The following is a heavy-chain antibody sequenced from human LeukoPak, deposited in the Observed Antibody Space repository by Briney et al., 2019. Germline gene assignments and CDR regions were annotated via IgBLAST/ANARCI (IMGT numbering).Heavy chain of an antibody. CDR2: ISATGGTI. V-gene: IGHV3-48*04. CDR3: ARDRTPLNYYDSSGYFDHAFDI. D-gene: IGHD3-22*01. CDR1: GFTFSGYS. J-gene: IGHJ3*02. Sequence: GGSLRLSCAASGFTFSGYSLSWVRQAPGKGLEWVSYISATGGTIHYADSVKGRFTISRDNAKNSLYLQMNSLRAEDTAVYYCARDRTPLNYYDSSGYFDHAFDIWGQGTMVTVSS.